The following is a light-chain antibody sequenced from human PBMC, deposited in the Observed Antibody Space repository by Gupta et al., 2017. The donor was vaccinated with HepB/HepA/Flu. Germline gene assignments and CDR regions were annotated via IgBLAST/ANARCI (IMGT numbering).Light chain of an antibody. J-gene: IGLJ3*02. CDR3: AAADDNRKSQV. CDR2: RSD. Sequence: QSVLTQPPSASGTPGQRVTISCSGSSSNVGTTSVTWYQQLPATAPNLLIYRSDLRPSVVPDRFSGSNSGTSASLSISGLQAEDEADYYCAAADDNRKSQVFGGGTSLTVL. CDR1: SSNVGTTS. V-gene: IGLV1-44*01.